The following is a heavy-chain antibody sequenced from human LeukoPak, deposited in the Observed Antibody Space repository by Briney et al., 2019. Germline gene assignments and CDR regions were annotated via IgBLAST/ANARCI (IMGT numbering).Heavy chain of an antibody. D-gene: IGHD3-10*01. V-gene: IGHV3-66*01. CDR1: GFTVSSNY. Sequence: PGGSLRLSCAASGFTVSSNYMSWVRQAAGKGLEWVSVIYSGGSTYYADSVKGRFTISRDNSKNTLYLQMNSLRAEDTAVYYCARVERITMVRGVTIYYYYYMDVWGKGTTVTISS. CDR3: ARVERITMVRGVTIYYYYYMDV. J-gene: IGHJ6*03. CDR2: IYSGGST.